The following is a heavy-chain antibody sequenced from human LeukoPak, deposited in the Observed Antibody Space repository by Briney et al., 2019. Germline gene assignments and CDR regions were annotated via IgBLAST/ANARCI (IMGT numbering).Heavy chain of an antibody. CDR3: ATYCSSTSCSNYYYYGMDV. J-gene: IGHJ6*02. CDR1: GFTFSSYS. D-gene: IGHD2-2*01. V-gene: IGHV3-21*01. Sequence: PGGSLRLSCAASGFTFSSYSMNWVRQAPGKGLEWVSSISSSSSYIYYADSVKGRFTISRDNAKNSLYLQMNSLRAEDTAVYYCATYCSSTSCSNYYYYGMDVWGQGTTVTVSS. CDR2: ISSSSSYI.